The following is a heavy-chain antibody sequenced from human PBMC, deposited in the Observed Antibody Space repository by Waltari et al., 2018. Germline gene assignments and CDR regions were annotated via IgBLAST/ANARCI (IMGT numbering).Heavy chain of an antibody. Sequence: QLQLQESGPGLVKPSETLSLTCTVSGGSISSSSYYWGWIRQPPGKGLEWIGSIYYRGSTYFNPSLKSRVTIYVDTSKNQFSLKLSAVTAADTAVYYCARRIAVAGHYYYYGMDVWGQGTTVTVSS. D-gene: IGHD6-19*01. V-gene: IGHV4-39*01. CDR1: GGSISSSSYY. J-gene: IGHJ6*02. CDR2: IYYRGST. CDR3: ARRIAVAGHYYYYGMDV.